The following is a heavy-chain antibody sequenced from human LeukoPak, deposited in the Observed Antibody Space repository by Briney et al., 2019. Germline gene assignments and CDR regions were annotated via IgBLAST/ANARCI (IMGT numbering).Heavy chain of an antibody. D-gene: IGHD3-9*01. Sequence: GGSLRLSCAASGFTFDDYTMHWVRQAPGKGLEWVSLISWDGGSTYYADSVKGRSTISRDNSKNSLYLQMNSLRTEDTALYYCAKDILRYFDWSFPDYWGQGTLVTVSS. V-gene: IGHV3-43*01. CDR2: ISWDGGST. CDR3: AKDILRYFDWSFPDY. J-gene: IGHJ4*02. CDR1: GFTFDDYT.